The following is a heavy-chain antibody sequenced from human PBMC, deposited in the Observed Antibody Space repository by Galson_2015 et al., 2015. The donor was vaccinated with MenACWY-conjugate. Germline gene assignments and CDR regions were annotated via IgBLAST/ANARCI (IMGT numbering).Heavy chain of an antibody. CDR2: ISAYNGNT. D-gene: IGHD3-9*01. V-gene: IGHV1-18*01. CDR1: GYTFTSYG. Sequence: SVKVSCKASGYTFTSYGISWVRQAPGQGLEWMGWISAYNGNTNYAQKLQGRVTMTTDTSTRIAYMELRSLRSDDTAVYYCVRGYRLVILRSLNYFDYWGQGTLVTVSA. CDR3: VRGYRLVILRSLNYFDY. J-gene: IGHJ4*02.